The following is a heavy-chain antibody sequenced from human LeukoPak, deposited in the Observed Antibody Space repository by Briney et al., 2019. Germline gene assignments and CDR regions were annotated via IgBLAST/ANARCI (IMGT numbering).Heavy chain of an antibody. Sequence: SETLSLTCAVYGGSFSGYYWSWIRQSAAKGLEWIGHIFTSGSTNYNPSLKSRVTMSVDTSKNQFSLKLSSVTAADTAVYYCAREGFFDSSGYYYNWWFDPWGQGTLVTVSS. V-gene: IGHV4-4*07. CDR1: GGSFSGYY. CDR3: AREGFFDSSGYYYNWWFDP. J-gene: IGHJ5*02. CDR2: IFTSGST. D-gene: IGHD3-22*01.